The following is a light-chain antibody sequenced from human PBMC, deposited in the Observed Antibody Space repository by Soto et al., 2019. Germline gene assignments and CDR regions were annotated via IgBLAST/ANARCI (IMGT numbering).Light chain of an antibody. J-gene: IGLJ3*02. CDR3: CSYAGSYTWV. V-gene: IGLV2-11*01. Sequence: QSALAQPRSVSGSPGQTATISCTGTSNDIGTSNFISWYQQLPDKAPKLLLYDVRERPSGIPDRFSGSKSGNSASLTISGLQAEDEATYFCCSYAGSYTWVFGGGTKVTVL. CDR2: DVR. CDR1: SNDIGTSNF.